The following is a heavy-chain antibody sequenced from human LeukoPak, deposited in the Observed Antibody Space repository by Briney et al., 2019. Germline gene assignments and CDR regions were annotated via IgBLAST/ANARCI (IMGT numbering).Heavy chain of an antibody. CDR3: ARVSRDGYSRLPYFDY. J-gene: IGHJ4*02. Sequence: SETLSLTCTVSGGSISSYYWSWIRQPPGKGLEWIGYIYYSGSTNYSPSLKSRVTTSVDTSKNQFSLKLSSVTAADTAVYYCARVSRDGYSRLPYFDYWGQGTLVTVSS. CDR1: GGSISSYY. CDR2: IYYSGST. V-gene: IGHV4-59*01. D-gene: IGHD5-24*01.